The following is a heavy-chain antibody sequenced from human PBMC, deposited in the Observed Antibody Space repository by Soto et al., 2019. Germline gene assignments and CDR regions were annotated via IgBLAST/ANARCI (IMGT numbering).Heavy chain of an antibody. CDR2: ISSSSSYI. Sequence: RLSCAASGFTFSSYSMNWVRQAPGKGLEWVSSISSSSSYIYYADSVKGRFTISRDNAKNSLYLQMNSLRAEDTAVYYCAREIVVVTIIAFDIWGQGTMVTVSS. CDR3: AREIVVVTIIAFDI. V-gene: IGHV3-21*01. CDR1: GFTFSSYS. D-gene: IGHD3-22*01. J-gene: IGHJ3*02.